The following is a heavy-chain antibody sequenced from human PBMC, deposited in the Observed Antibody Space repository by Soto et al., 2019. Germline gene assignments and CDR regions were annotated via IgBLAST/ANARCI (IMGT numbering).Heavy chain of an antibody. CDR1: GYTFTSYA. CDR3: ASEYSSSWYPHAFDI. D-gene: IGHD6-13*01. V-gene: IGHV1-3*01. Sequence: ASVKVSCKASGYTFTSYAMHWVRQAPGQRLEWMGWINAGNGNTKYSQRFQGRVTITRDTSASTAYMELSSLRSEDTAVYYCASEYSSSWYPHAFDIWGQGTMVTVSS. CDR2: INAGNGNT. J-gene: IGHJ3*02.